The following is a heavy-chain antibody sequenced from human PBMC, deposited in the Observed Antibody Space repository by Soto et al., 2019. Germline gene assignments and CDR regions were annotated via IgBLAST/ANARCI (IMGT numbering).Heavy chain of an antibody. CDR2: INPDNGNT. J-gene: IGHJ4*02. CDR1: GYTFTSSG. Sequence: HVQLVQSGAEVKKPGASVKVSCKASGYTFTSSGIGWVRQAPGQGLEWMGWINPDNGNTNYAQRLQGRVTLTTDTPSSTAYMDPSSLISADTALYYSARISFGTPGTKGGSDYWGQGTLVTVSS. CDR3: ARISFGTPGTKGGSDY. V-gene: IGHV1-18*01. D-gene: IGHD1-1*01.